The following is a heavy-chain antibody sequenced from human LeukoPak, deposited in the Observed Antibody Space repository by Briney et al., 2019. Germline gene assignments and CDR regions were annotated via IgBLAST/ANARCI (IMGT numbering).Heavy chain of an antibody. CDR2: ISSSSSTK. Sequence: PGGSLRLSCAASEFTFSSYSMNWVRQAPGKGLEWVSYISSSSSTKYYADSVKGRFTISRDNAKNSLYLQMNSLRAEDTAVYYCAREGVRGAQGYYFDYWGQGTLVTVSS. CDR1: EFTFSSYS. D-gene: IGHD3-10*01. CDR3: AREGVRGAQGYYFDY. J-gene: IGHJ4*02. V-gene: IGHV3-48*04.